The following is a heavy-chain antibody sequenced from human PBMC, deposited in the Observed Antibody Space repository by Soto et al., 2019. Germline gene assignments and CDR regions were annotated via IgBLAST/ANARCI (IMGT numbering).Heavy chain of an antibody. V-gene: IGHV4-59*01. J-gene: IGHJ4*02. Sequence: SETLSLTCTVSGGSISSYYWSWIRQPPGKGLEWIGYVYYSGSTNYNPSLKSRVTISVDTSKNQFSLKLSSVTAADTAVYYCARSRAYYYDSSGYRAKYYFDYWGQGTLVTVSS. CDR3: ARSRAYYYDSSGYRAKYYFDY. CDR1: GGSISSYY. D-gene: IGHD3-22*01. CDR2: VYYSGST.